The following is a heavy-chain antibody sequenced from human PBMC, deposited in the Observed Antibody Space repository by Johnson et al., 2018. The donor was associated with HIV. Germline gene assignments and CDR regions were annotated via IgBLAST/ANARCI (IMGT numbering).Heavy chain of an antibody. CDR1: GFTFSSYG. V-gene: IGHV3-30*18. J-gene: IGHJ3*02. CDR2: ISYDGNNK. D-gene: IGHD1-7*01. CDR3: AKGDRYNWNYVSAFDI. Sequence: QVQLVESGGGLVQPGGSLRLSCAASGFTFSSYGMLWVRQAPGKGLEWVAVISYDGNNKYYADSVKGRFTISRDNSKNTLYLQMNSLRAEDTAVYYCAKGDRYNWNYVSAFDIWGQGTMVTVSS.